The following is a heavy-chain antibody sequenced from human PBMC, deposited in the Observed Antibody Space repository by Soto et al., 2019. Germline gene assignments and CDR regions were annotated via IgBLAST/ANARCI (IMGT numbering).Heavy chain of an antibody. CDR3: ARAPSRSGGSLNWFDP. V-gene: IGHV4-34*01. Sequence: SSETLSLTCAVYGGSFSGYYWSWIRQPPGKGLEWIGEINHSGSTNYNPSLKSRVTISVDTSKNQFSLKLSSVTAADTAVYYCARAPSRSGGSLNWFDPWGQGTLVTVSS. CDR1: GGSFSGYY. D-gene: IGHD2-15*01. J-gene: IGHJ5*02. CDR2: INHSGST.